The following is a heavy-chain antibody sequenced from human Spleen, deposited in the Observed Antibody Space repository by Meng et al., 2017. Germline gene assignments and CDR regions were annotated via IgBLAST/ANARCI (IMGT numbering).Heavy chain of an antibody. CDR1: GLTVSTSY. D-gene: IGHD5-24*01. CDR2: IFGGDNT. J-gene: IGHJ4*02. Sequence: GESLKISCAASGLTVSTSYMGWVRQAPGKGLEWVSVIFGGDNTYYIDSVKGRFTITRDNSKNTLYLQMNSLRAEDTAVYYCAKGLTGDGYNFDYWGQGALVTVSS. CDR3: AKGLTGDGYNFDY. V-gene: IGHV3-53*01.